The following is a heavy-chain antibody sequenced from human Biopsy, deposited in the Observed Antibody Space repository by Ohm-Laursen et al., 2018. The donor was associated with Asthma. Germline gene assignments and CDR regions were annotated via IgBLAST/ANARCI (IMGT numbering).Heavy chain of an antibody. V-gene: IGHV3-53*01. J-gene: IGHJ4*02. CDR2: IYSGGTS. CDR3: ARGDSSNWSHYYFDY. D-gene: IGHD3-22*01. CDR1: GFAVSRDH. Sequence: GSLRLSCAALGFAVSRDHMFWVRQAPGKGLEWVSVIYSGGTSHTADSVRGRFTISRDYSKNTLYLQMHSLRAEDTAVYYCARGDSSNWSHYYFDYWGQGTLVTVSS.